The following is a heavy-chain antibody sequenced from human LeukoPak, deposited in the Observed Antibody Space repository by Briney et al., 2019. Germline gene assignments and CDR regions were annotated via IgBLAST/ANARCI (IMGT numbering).Heavy chain of an antibody. Sequence: ASVKVSCKASGYTFTSYGISWVRQAPGQGLEWMGWISAYNGNTNYAQKLQGRVTMTTDTSTSTAYMELSSLRSEDTAVYYCARDLSSYYDSSVPTRVYWGQGTLVTVSS. CDR3: ARDLSSYYDSSVPTRVY. D-gene: IGHD3-22*01. J-gene: IGHJ4*02. V-gene: IGHV1-18*01. CDR1: GYTFTSYG. CDR2: ISAYNGNT.